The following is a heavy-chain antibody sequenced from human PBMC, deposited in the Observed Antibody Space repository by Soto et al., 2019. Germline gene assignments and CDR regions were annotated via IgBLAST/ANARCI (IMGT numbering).Heavy chain of an antibody. CDR2: ISAYNGNT. CDR1: GYTFTSYG. D-gene: IGHD3-16*01. CDR3: ARGLRRGGTGVYYGMDV. J-gene: IGHJ6*02. V-gene: IGHV1-18*01. Sequence: ASVKVSWKASGYTFTSYGISWVRQAPGQGLEWMGWISAYNGNTNYAQKLKGRVTMTTDTSTSTAYMELRSLRSDDTAVYYCARGLRRGGTGVYYGMDVWGQGTTVTVSS.